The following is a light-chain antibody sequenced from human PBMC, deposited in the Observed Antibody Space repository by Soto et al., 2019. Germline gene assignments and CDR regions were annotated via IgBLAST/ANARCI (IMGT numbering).Light chain of an antibody. CDR1: QDIRKY. V-gene: IGKV1-33*01. Sequence: DIQMTQSPSTLSASVGDRVTITCRASQDIRKYLNWYQQKPGKAPKLLISDASNLETGVPSRFSGSGSGTDFTFTISSLQPEDLATYYCQQYENLPRVFGPGTKVDIK. CDR2: DAS. CDR3: QQYENLPRV. J-gene: IGKJ3*01.